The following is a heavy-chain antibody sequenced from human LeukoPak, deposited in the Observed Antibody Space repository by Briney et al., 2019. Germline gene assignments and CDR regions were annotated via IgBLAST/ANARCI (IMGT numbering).Heavy chain of an antibody. D-gene: IGHD6-19*01. CDR2: ISYDGSNK. CDR1: GFTFSSYG. J-gene: IGHJ5*02. Sequence: GRSLRLSCAASGFTFSSYGMHWVRQAPGKGLEGVAVISYDGSNKYYADSVKGRFTISRDNSKNTLYLQMNSLRAEDTAVYYCAKVAVAGTGGWFDPWGQGTLVTVSS. V-gene: IGHV3-30*18. CDR3: AKVAVAGTGGWFDP.